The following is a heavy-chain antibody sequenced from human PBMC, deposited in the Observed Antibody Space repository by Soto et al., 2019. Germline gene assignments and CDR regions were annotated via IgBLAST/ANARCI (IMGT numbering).Heavy chain of an antibody. V-gene: IGHV1-69*13. D-gene: IGHD6-13*01. CDR1: GGTFSSYA. Sequence: ASVEVSCKASGGTFSSYAISWVRQAPGQGLEWMGGIIPIFGTANYAQKFQGRVTITADESTSTAYMELSSLRSEDTAVYYCARGPIAAADFYYYGMDVWGQWTTVTVSS. J-gene: IGHJ6*02. CDR2: IIPIFGTA. CDR3: ARGPIAAADFYYYGMDV.